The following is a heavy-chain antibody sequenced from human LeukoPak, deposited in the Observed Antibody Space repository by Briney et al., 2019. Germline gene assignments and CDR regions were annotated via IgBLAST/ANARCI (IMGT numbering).Heavy chain of an antibody. CDR1: GFIFSDIA. V-gene: IGHV3-73*01. D-gene: IGHD3-22*01. Sequence: PGGSLKLSCAASGFIFSDIAMHWVRQASGKGLEWVGRIRTKVDSYATTYAASVKGRFTVSRDDSKNTAYLEMNSLKSEDTAVYYCARPSSEFHFWGQGTLVTVSS. J-gene: IGHJ4*02. CDR3: ARPSSEFHF. CDR2: IRTKVDSYAT.